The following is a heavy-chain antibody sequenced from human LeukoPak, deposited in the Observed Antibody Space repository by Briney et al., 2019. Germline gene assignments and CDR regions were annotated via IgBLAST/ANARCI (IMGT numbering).Heavy chain of an antibody. CDR3: ARDDSSGPQVY. D-gene: IGHD3-22*01. CDR2: INPSGGRT. CDR1: GYTFTSYY. J-gene: IGHJ4*02. Sequence: ASVKVSCKASGYTFTSYYMHWVRQAPGQGLEWMGIINPSGGRTTYAQKSQGRVTMTSDTSTSTGYLELSSLISEDTAVYYCARDDSSGPQVYWGQGTLVIVSS. V-gene: IGHV1-46*01.